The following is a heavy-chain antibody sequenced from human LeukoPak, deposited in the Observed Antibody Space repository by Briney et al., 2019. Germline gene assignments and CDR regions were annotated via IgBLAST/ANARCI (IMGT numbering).Heavy chain of an antibody. V-gene: IGHV4-34*01. CDR3: ARGPRITMIVVVMKPFDY. D-gene: IGHD3-22*01. J-gene: IGHJ4*02. CDR1: GGSFSGYY. Sequence: SEALSLTCAVYGGSFSGYYWSWIRQPPGKGLEWIGEINHSGSTNYNPSLKSRITISVDTSKNQFSLKLSSVTAADTAVYYCARGPRITMIVVVMKPFDYWGQGTLVTVSS. CDR2: INHSGST.